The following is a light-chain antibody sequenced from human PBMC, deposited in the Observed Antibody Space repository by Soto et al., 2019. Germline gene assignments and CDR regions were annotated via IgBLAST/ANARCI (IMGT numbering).Light chain of an antibody. CDR2: DVS. Sequence: QSALTQPASVSGSPGQSITISCTGTSSDVGGYNYVSWYQQHPGKAPKLMIYDVSNRPSGVSNRFSRSKSGNTASLTISGLQAEDEADYYCSSYTSGSALEVFGTGTKLTVL. CDR1: SSDVGGYNY. J-gene: IGLJ1*01. CDR3: SSYTSGSALEV. V-gene: IGLV2-14*01.